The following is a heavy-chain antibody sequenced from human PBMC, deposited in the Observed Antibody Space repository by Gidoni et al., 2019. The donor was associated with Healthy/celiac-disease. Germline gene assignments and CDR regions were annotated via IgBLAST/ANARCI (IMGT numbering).Heavy chain of an antibody. V-gene: IGHV3-48*01. CDR3: ARDYGDYSHYFDY. CDR1: GFTFSSYS. CDR2: ISSSSSTI. J-gene: IGHJ4*02. Sequence: EVQLVESGGGLVQPGGSLRLSCAASGFTFSSYSMNWVRQAPGKGLEWVSYISSSSSTIYYADSVKGRFTISRDNAKNSLYLQMNSLRAEDTAVYYCARDYGDYSHYFDYWGQGTLVTVSS. D-gene: IGHD4-17*01.